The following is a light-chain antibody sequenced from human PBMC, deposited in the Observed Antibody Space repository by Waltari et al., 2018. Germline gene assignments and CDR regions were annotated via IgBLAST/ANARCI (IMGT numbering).Light chain of an antibody. CDR2: GTS. Sequence: RASPSVTSVALTWYQQKFGQAPRLLIYGTSRRATGIPDRFSGSGSGTDFTLTISRLEPEDFAVYYCQQYDGEVVTFGGGTKVEI. V-gene: IGKV3-20*01. CDR3: QQYDGEVVT. CDR1: PSVTSVA. J-gene: IGKJ4*01.